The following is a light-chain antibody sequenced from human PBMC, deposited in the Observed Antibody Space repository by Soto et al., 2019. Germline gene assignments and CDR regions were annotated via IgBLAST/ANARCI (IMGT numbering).Light chain of an antibody. V-gene: IGLV2-14*01. CDR2: EVS. CDR3: SSYRSTNTVV. CDR1: SSDVGGYNY. Sequence: QSVLTQPASVSGSPGQSITISCTGTSSDVGGYNYVSWYQQHPGKAPKVLIYEVSIRPSGVSTRFSGSKSGNTASLSISGLQAEDEADYYCSSYRSTNTVVFGGGTQLTVL. J-gene: IGLJ3*02.